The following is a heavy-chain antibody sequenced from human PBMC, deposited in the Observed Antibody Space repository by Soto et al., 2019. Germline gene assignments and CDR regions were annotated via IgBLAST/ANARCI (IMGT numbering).Heavy chain of an antibody. V-gene: IGHV4-34*01. CDR3: ARAQLEPPYADYY. J-gene: IGHJ4*02. Sequence: SETLSLTCAVYDGSFSTYYWSWIRQPPGKGLEWIGEINHSGSTNYNPSLKSRVTISVDTSKNQFSLKVNSVTAADTAVYYCARAQLEPPYADYYWGQGIQVTVSS. D-gene: IGHD1-1*01. CDR2: INHSGST. CDR1: DGSFSTYY.